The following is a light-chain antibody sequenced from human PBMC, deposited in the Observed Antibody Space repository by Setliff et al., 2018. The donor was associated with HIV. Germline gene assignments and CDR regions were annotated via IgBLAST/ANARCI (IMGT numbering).Light chain of an antibody. CDR3: CSYAGSSTTYV. CDR1: SSDVGSYNL. J-gene: IGLJ1*01. V-gene: IGLV2-23*01. Sequence: QSALTQPASVPGSPGQSITISCTGTSSDVGSYNLVSWYQQHPGKAPKLMIYEGSKRPSGVSNRFSGSKSGNTASLTISGLQAEDEADYYCCSYAGSSTTYVFGTGTKV. CDR2: EGS.